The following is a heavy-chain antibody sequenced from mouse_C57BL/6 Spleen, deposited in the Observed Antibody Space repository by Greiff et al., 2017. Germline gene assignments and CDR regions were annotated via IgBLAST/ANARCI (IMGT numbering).Heavy chain of an antibody. CDR1: GYTFTDYY. CDR3: ARSYCDVGWFAY. CDR2: IYPGSGNT. D-gene: IGHD1-1*01. V-gene: IGHV1-76*01. Sequence: QVQLKQSGAELVRPGASVKLSCKASGYTFTDYYINWVKQRPGQGLEWIARIYPGSGNTYYNEKFKGKATLTAEKSSSTAYMQLSSLTSEDSAVYFCARSYCDVGWFAYWGQGTLVTVSA. J-gene: IGHJ3*01.